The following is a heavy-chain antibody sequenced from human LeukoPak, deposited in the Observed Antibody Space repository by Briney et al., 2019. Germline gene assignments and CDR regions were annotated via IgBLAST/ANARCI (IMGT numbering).Heavy chain of an antibody. CDR2: INYSGSA. J-gene: IGHJ3*02. CDR1: GGSISSSGFS. V-gene: IGHV4-39*07. Sequence: SETLSLTCSVSGGSISSSGFSWVWIRQPPGRGLEWIGSINYSGSAYYYPSLKSRVTISVDTSKNQFSLKLSSVTAADTAVYFCARGPYPYDSSGAFDIWGQGTMVTVSS. CDR3: ARGPYPYDSSGAFDI. D-gene: IGHD3-22*01.